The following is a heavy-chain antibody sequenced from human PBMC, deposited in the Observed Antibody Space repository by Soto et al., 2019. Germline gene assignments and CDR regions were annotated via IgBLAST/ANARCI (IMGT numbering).Heavy chain of an antibody. CDR1: GFTFSDSA. Sequence: EVLLVESGGGLVQPGGSLKLSCAASGFTFSDSALHWVRQAPGKGLEWVGRIRSKVNAYATAYAASVEGRFTISREDSKNTAYLQMTRLKTEDTAVYHCTRQAHYYTSGGKTPFDYWGQGSLVTVSS. J-gene: IGHJ4*02. V-gene: IGHV3-73*02. CDR3: TRQAHYYTSGGKTPFDY. D-gene: IGHD3-22*01. CDR2: IRSKVNAYAT.